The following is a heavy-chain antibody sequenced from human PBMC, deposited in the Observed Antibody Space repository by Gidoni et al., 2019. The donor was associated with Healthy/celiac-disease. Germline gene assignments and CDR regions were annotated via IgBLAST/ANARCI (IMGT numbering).Heavy chain of an antibody. CDR2: LYHSGST. D-gene: IGHD3-9*01. J-gene: IGHJ3*02. CDR1: GGSIRSSNW. CDR3: AIMTYRLVITHPSAFDI. V-gene: IGHV4-4*02. Sequence: QVQLQESGPGLVKPSGTLYLTGAVSGGSIRSSNWWSWVRQPPGKGLEWLGELYHSGSTNYNPSLKSRVTISVDKSKNQFSLNLSSVTAADTSVYYCAIMTYRLVITHPSAFDIWGQGTMVTVSS.